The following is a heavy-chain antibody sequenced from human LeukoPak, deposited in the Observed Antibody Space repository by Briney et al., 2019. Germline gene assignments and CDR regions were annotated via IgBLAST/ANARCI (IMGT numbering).Heavy chain of an antibody. CDR1: GFTFSSYE. Sequence: GGSLRLSCAASGFTFSSYEMNWVRQAPGKGLEWVSYISSSGNTIYYADSVKGRITISRDNAKNSLYLQMNSLRAEDTAVYYCARGPMVRGVFIRRSKSGYFDYWGQGTLVTVSS. V-gene: IGHV3-48*03. CDR2: ISSSGNTI. D-gene: IGHD3-10*01. CDR3: ARGPMVRGVFIRRSKSGYFDY. J-gene: IGHJ4*02.